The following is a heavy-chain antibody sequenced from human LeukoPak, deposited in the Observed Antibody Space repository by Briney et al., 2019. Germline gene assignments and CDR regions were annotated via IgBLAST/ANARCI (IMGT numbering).Heavy chain of an antibody. CDR1: GFTFSSYS. V-gene: IGHV3-21*01. Sequence: PGGSLRLSCAASGFTFSSYSMNWARQAPGKGLEWVSSISSSSSYIYYADSVKGRFTISRDNAKNSLYLQMNSLRAEDTAVYYCARDQAWYCSSTSCSYFDYWGQGTLVTVSS. CDR3: ARDQAWYCSSTSCSYFDY. CDR2: ISSSSSYI. D-gene: IGHD2-2*01. J-gene: IGHJ4*02.